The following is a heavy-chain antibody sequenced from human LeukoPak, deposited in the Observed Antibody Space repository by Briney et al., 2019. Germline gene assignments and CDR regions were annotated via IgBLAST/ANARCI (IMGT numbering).Heavy chain of an antibody. J-gene: IGHJ4*02. CDR3: ARVSSSSLFDY. V-gene: IGHV3-11*04. Sequence: PGGSLRLSCAASGFTFSDYYMSWIRQASGKGLEWVSYISSIDNTIYYTDSVKGRFTISRDNAKNSLYLQMNSLRAEDTAVYYCARVSSSSLFDYWGQGTLVTVSS. D-gene: IGHD6-6*01. CDR2: ISSIDNTI. CDR1: GFTFSDYY.